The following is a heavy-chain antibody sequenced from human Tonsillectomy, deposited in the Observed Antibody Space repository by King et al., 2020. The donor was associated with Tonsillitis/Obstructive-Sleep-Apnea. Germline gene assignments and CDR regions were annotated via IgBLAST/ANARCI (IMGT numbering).Heavy chain of an antibody. J-gene: IGHJ3*02. D-gene: IGHD2-2*01. Sequence: VQLVQSGAEVRKPGESLKISCKASGYSFTNYWIGWVRQMPGKGLDWMGIIYAGDSYTTYSPSFQGQVTISADRSISTAYLQWSSLKASDTAMYYCAGRVLGYCSTTSCPDAFDIWGQGTMVTVSS. CDR1: GYSFTNYW. CDR2: IYAGDSYT. V-gene: IGHV5-51*01. CDR3: AGRVLGYCSTTSCPDAFDI.